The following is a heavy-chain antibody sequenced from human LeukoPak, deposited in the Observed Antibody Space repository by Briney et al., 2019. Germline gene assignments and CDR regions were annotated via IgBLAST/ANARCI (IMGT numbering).Heavy chain of an antibody. J-gene: IGHJ5*02. CDR2: IIPIFGTA. V-gene: IGHV1-69*13. CDR1: GGTFSSYA. CDR3: ARAYDFWSGYYWWFDP. D-gene: IGHD3-3*01. Sequence: ASVKVSCKASGGTFSSYAISWVRQAPGQGLEWMGGIIPIFGTANYAQKFQGRVTITADESTSTAYMELSSLRSEDTAVYYCARAYDFWSGYYWWFDPWGQGTLVTVSS.